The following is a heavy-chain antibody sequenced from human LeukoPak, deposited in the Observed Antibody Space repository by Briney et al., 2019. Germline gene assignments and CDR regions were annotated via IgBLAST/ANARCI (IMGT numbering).Heavy chain of an antibody. CDR3: AKGPRQYSYYYFDY. D-gene: IGHD2-21*01. Sequence: GGSLRLSCTASGFTFSSYEMNWVRQAPGKGLEWVSYISSTGNTIYYADSVKGRFTISRDNAKNSLYLQVNSLRAEDTAVYYCAKGPRQYSYYYFDYWGQGTLVTVSS. CDR2: ISSTGNTI. J-gene: IGHJ4*02. CDR1: GFTFSSYE. V-gene: IGHV3-48*03.